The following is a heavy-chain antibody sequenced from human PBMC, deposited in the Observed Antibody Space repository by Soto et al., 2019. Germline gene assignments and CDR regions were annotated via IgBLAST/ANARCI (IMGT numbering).Heavy chain of an antibody. V-gene: IGHV5-51*01. CDR2: IYPGDSDT. J-gene: IGHJ6*02. CDR3: ARRGYSDSSGYHNYYYGMDI. Sequence: PGESLKISCKGSGYSFTSYWIGWVRQMPGKGLEWMGIIYPGDSDTRYSPSFQGQVTISADKSISTAYLQWSSLKASDTAMYYCARRGYSDSSGYHNYYYGMDIWGQGTTVTVSS. CDR1: GYSFTSYW. D-gene: IGHD3-22*01.